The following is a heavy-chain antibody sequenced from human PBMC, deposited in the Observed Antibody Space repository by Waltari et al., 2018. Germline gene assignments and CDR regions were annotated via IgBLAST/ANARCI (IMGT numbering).Heavy chain of an antibody. CDR2: IKQDGSEK. CDR3: ASEKGNYDFDY. D-gene: IGHD1-7*01. V-gene: IGHV3-7*01. J-gene: IGHJ4*02. Sequence: EVQLVESGGGLVQPGGSLRLSCAASGFTFSSYWMSWVRQAPGKGLEWVANIKQDGSEKYYVASVKGRFTISSDNAKNSLYLQMTSLRSEDTAVYYCASEKGNYDFDYWGQGTLVTVSS. CDR1: GFTFSSYW.